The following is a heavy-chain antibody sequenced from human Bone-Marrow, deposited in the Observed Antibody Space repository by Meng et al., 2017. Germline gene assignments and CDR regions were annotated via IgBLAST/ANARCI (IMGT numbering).Heavy chain of an antibody. Sequence: GGSLRLSCAASGFTFEDYAMSWVRQAPGKGLECVAHINWNGATTAYADSVKGRFTISRDNAKNSLYRQMNSLRAEDTAVYYWAKEGCTGGSCYSGTDYWGQGTLVTVSS. CDR3: AKEGCTGGSCYSGTDY. CDR1: GFTFEDYA. CDR2: INWNGATT. J-gene: IGHJ4*02. V-gene: IGHV3-20*04. D-gene: IGHD2-15*01.